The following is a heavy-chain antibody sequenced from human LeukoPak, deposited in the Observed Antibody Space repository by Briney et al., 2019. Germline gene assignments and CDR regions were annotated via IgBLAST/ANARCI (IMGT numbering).Heavy chain of an antibody. J-gene: IGHJ4*02. CDR1: GFTFSSYA. V-gene: IGHV3-23*01. CDR3: AKKEIAEAFDY. Sequence: GGSLRLSCAASGFTFSSYAVSWVRQAPGKGLEWVSGISGSGGSTYYADSVKGRFTISRDNSKSTLFLPMNSLRAEDTAVYYCAKKEIAEAFDYWGQGTLVTVSS. D-gene: IGHD6-13*01. CDR2: ISGSGGST.